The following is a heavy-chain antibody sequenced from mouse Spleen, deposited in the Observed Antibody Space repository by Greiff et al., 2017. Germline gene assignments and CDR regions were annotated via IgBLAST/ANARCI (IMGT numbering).Heavy chain of an antibody. Sequence: QVQLQQSGAELVRPGASVKLSCKASGYTFTDYYINWVKQRPGQGLEWIARIIPGSGNTYYNEKFKGKATLTADTSSSTAYMQLSSLSSEDSAVYFCARDELSWFAYWGQGTLVTVSA. CDR1: GYTFTDYY. V-gene: IGHV1-76*01. J-gene: IGHJ3*01. CDR2: IIPGSGNT. CDR3: ARDELSWFAY.